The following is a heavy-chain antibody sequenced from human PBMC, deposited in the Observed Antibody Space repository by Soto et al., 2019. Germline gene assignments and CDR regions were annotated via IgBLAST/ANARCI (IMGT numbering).Heavy chain of an antibody. J-gene: IGHJ3*02. D-gene: IGHD4-17*01. CDR3: ARDREAYGDYGEAFDI. Sequence: EVQLVESGGGLVQPGGSLRLSCAASGFTFSSYSMNWVRQAPGKGLEWVSYISSSSSTIYYADSVKGRFTISRDNAKNSLYLQMNSLRAEDTAVYYCARDREAYGDYGEAFDIWGQGTMVTVYS. CDR2: ISSSSSTI. CDR1: GFTFSSYS. V-gene: IGHV3-48*01.